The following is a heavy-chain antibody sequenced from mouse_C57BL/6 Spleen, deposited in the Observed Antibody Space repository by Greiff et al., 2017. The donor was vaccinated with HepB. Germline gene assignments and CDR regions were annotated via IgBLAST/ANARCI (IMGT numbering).Heavy chain of an antibody. CDR2: IDPSDSET. J-gene: IGHJ3*01. D-gene: IGHD1-1*01. V-gene: IGHV1-52*01. CDR3: ARSTVVSPFAY. CDR1: GYTFTSYW. Sequence: VKLLESGAELVRPGSSVKLSCKASGYTFTSYWMHWVKQRPIQGLEWIGNIDPSDSETHYNQKFKDKATLTVDKSSSTAYMQLSSLTSEDSAVYYCARSTVVSPFAYWGEGTLVTVSA.